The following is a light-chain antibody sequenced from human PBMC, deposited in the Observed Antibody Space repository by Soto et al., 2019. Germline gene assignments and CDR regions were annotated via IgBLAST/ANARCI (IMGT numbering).Light chain of an antibody. Sequence: EIVMTQSPATLSVSPGERATLSCRASQSISSNLAWYQQKPGQAPRLLMFRTSSRATGFPARFSGSASGTAFNITISSLQSEDFGVYYCQQYNNWPRATVGGGTKVVIK. CDR3: QQYNNWPRAT. J-gene: IGKJ4*01. CDR1: QSISSN. CDR2: RTS. V-gene: IGKV3-15*01.